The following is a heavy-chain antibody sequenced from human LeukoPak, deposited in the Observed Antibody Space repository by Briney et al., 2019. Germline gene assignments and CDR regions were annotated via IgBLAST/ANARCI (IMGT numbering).Heavy chain of an antibody. CDR3: ARTNKYYDILTGWYNWFDP. CDR2: ISSSSSYI. J-gene: IGHJ5*02. V-gene: IGHV3-21*01. CDR1: GFTFSSYS. D-gene: IGHD3-9*01. Sequence: GGSLRLSCAASGFTFSSYSMNWVRQAPGKGLEWVSSISSSSSYIYYADSVKGRFTISRDNAKNSLYLQMNSLRAEDTAVYYCARTNKYYDILTGWYNWFDPWGQGTLVTASS.